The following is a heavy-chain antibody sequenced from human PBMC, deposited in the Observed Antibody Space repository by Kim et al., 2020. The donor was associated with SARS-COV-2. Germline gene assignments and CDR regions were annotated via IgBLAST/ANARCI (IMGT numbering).Heavy chain of an antibody. V-gene: IGHV4-39*07. D-gene: IGHD3-10*01. J-gene: IGHJ3*02. Sequence: SETLSLTCTVSGGSISSSSYYWGWIRQPPGKGLEWIGSIYYSGSTYYNPSLKSRVTISVDTSKNQFSLKLSSVTAADTAVYYCARLINGSGSLPSRAFDIWGQATMVTVSS. CDR1: GGSISSSSYY. CDR2: IYYSGST. CDR3: ARLINGSGSLPSRAFDI.